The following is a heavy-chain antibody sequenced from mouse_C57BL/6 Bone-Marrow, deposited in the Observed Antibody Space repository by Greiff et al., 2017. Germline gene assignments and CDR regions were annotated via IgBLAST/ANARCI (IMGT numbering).Heavy chain of an antibody. CDR1: GYSFTGYF. CDR3: ARRDCSNYEGGMDY. CDR2: IYPYNGDT. V-gene: IGHV1-20*01. D-gene: IGHD2-5*01. Sequence: EVQLQQSGPELVKPGASVKISCKASGYSFTGYFMNWVMQSHGKSLEWIGRIYPYNGDTFYNQKFKGKATLTADKSSSTAHMELRSLTSEDSAVYDCARRDCSNYEGGMDYWGQGTSVTVSS. J-gene: IGHJ4*01.